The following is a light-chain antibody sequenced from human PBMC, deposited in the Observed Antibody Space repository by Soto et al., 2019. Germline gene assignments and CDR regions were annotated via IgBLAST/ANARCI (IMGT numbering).Light chain of an antibody. CDR1: SSDVGGYNY. CDR2: EVS. V-gene: IGLV2-8*01. J-gene: IGLJ1*01. CDR3: SSALA. Sequence: QSVLTQPTSASGSPGQSVTISCTGTSSDVGGYNYVSWYQQHPGKAPKLMIYEVSRRPSGVPDRFSGSKSGNTASLTVSGRQTEDEADYYCSSALAFGTGTKLTVL.